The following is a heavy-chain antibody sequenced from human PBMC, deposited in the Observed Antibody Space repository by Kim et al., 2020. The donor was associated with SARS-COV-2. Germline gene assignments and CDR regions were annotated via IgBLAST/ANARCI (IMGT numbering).Heavy chain of an antibody. CDR1: GYTFTSYA. J-gene: IGHJ6*02. Sequence: ASVKVSCKASGYTFTSYAMNWVRQAPGQGLEWMGWINTNTGNPTYAQGFTGRFVFSLDTSVSTAYLQISSLKAEDTAVYYCARDPWEVGYFDWFPSYYYGMDVWGQGTTVTVSS. D-gene: IGHD3-9*01. CDR2: INTNTGNP. CDR3: ARDPWEVGYFDWFPSYYYGMDV. V-gene: IGHV7-4-1*02.